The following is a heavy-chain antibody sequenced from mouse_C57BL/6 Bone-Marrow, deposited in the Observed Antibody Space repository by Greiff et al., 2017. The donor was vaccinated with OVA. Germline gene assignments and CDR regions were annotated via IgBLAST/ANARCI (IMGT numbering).Heavy chain of an antibody. Sequence: EVQLVESGGDLVKPGGSLKLSCAASGFTFSSYGMSWVRQTPDKRLEWVATISSGGSYTYYPDSVKGRFTISRDNAKNTLYLQMSSLKSEDTAMYYCARDGYWGQGTSVTVSS. V-gene: IGHV5-6*01. J-gene: IGHJ4*01. CDR3: ARDGY. CDR1: GFTFSSYG. CDR2: ISSGGSYT.